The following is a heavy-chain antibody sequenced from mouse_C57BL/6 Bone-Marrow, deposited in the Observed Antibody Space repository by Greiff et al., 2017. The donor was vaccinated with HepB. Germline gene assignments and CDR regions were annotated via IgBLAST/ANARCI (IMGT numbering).Heavy chain of an antibody. J-gene: IGHJ2*01. V-gene: IGHV1-82*01. D-gene: IGHD1-1*01. CDR1: GYAFSSSW. CDR2: IYPGDGDT. CDR3: AREGAITNY. Sequence: QVQLQQSGPELVKPGASVKISCKASGYAFSSSWMNWVKRRPGKGLEWIGRIYPGDGDTNYNGKFKGKATLTADKSSSTAYMQLSSLTSEDSAVYFCAREGAITNYWGQGTTLTVSS.